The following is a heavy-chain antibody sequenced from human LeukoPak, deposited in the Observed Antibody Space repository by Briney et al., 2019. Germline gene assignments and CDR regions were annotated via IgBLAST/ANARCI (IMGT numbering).Heavy chain of an antibody. V-gene: IGHV4-34*01. Sequence: SETLSLTCAVYGGSFSGYYWSWIRQPPGKGLEWIGEINHSGSTNYNPSLKSRVTISVDTSKNQFSLKLSSVTAADTAVYYCARATSRSGSYGSDYWGQGTLVTGSS. J-gene: IGHJ4*02. D-gene: IGHD3-10*01. CDR3: ARATSRSGSYGSDY. CDR2: INHSGST. CDR1: GGSFSGYY.